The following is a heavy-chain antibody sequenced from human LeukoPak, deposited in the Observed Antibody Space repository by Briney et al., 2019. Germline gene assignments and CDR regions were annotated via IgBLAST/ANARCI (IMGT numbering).Heavy chain of an antibody. D-gene: IGHD1-7*01. J-gene: IGHJ4*02. CDR3: ASSRPSYNWNYLGGPLYYFDY. Sequence: SVKVSCKASGGTFSSYAISWVRQAPGQGLEWMGGIIPIFGTANYAQKFQGRVTMTTDTSTSTAYMELRSLRSDDTAVYYCASSRPSYNWNYLGGPLYYFDYWGQGTLVTVSS. CDR2: IIPIFGTA. CDR1: GGTFSSYA. V-gene: IGHV1-69*05.